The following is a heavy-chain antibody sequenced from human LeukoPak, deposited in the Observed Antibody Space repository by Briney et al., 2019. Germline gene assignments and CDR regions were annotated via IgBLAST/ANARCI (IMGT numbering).Heavy chain of an antibody. CDR2: ISAYNGNT. J-gene: IGHJ4*02. Sequence: ASVKVSCKASGYTFTSYGISGVRQAPGQGLEWMGWISAYNGNTNYAQRVQGRVTMTTDTSTSTAYMELRSLRSDDTAVYYCARDVDTAMAYYFDCWGQGTLVTVSS. D-gene: IGHD5-18*01. V-gene: IGHV1-18*01. CDR3: ARDVDTAMAYYFDC. CDR1: GYTFTSYG.